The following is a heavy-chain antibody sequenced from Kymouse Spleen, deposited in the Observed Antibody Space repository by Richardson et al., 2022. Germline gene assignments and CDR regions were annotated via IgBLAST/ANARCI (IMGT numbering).Heavy chain of an antibody. Sequence: EVQLVESGGGLVQPGGSLRLSCAASGFTFSSYWMHWVRQAPGKGLVWVSRINSDGSSTSYADSVKGRFTISRDNAKNTLYLQMNSLRAEDTAVYYCARDKSYYGSGSHFDYWGQGTLVTVSS. V-gene: IGHV3-74*01. J-gene: IGHJ4*02. CDR1: GFTFSSYW. CDR2: INSDGSST. D-gene: IGHD3-10*01. CDR3: ARDKSYYGSGSHFDY.